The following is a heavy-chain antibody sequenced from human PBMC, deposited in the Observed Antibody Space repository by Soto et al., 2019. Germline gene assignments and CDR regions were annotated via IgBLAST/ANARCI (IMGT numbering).Heavy chain of an antibody. CDR2: ISYDGSNK. J-gene: IGHJ3*02. V-gene: IGHV3-30*18. CDR3: AKEVRDAFDI. Sequence: QVQLVESGGGVVQPGRSLRLSCAASGFTFSSYGMHWVRQAPGKGLEWVAVISYDGSNKYYADSVKGRFTISRDNSKNTLYLQMNSLRAEDTAVYYCAKEVRDAFDIWGQGTMVTVSS. CDR1: GFTFSSYG.